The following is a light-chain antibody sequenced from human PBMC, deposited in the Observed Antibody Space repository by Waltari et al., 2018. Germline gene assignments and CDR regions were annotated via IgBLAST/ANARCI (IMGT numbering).Light chain of an antibody. CDR3: ATWDDGLSCVI. V-gene: IGLV1-47*01. J-gene: IGLJ2*01. CDR1: RSNIGSNY. Sequence: QSVVTQPPSASGTPGQRVSISCSGSRSNIGSNYVYWYQVLPGMAPKLLRYRDNERPSGVPYRFSGSKSGSSASLAISALRSEDESDYYCATWDDGLSCVIFGGGTKLTVL. CDR2: RDN.